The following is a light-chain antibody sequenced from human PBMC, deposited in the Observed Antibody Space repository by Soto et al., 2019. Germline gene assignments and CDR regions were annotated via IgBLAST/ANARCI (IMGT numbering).Light chain of an antibody. J-gene: IGLJ1*01. Sequence: QSALTQPRSVSGSPGQSVTISCTGTSSDVGGYNYVSWYQHHPGKAPKLMIYDVSTRPSGVPDRFSGSKSGTTASLTISGHQDEEDADYYCCSYAGSHYVFGTGTKVTVL. V-gene: IGLV2-11*01. CDR3: CSYAGSHYV. CDR2: DVS. CDR1: SSDVGGYNY.